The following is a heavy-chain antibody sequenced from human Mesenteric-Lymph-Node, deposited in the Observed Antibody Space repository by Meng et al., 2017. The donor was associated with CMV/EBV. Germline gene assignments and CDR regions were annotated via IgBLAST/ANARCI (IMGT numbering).Heavy chain of an antibody. J-gene: IGHJ4*02. D-gene: IGHD1-26*01. CDR3: ARDLGGTLPQAFQY. V-gene: IGHV3-7*03. Sequence: GGSLRLSCAASEFTFSSLWMTWVRQAPGKGLEWVANINQDESQKNYVDSVKGRFTVSRDNSKNTLYLQMNRLRAEDTATYYCARDLGGTLPQAFQYWGQGTLVTVSS. CDR1: EFTFSSLW. CDR2: INQDESQK.